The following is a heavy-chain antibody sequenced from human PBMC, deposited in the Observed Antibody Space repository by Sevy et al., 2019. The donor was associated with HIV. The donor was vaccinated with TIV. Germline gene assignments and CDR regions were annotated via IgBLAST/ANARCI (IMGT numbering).Heavy chain of an antibody. Sequence: SETLSLTCAVYGGSFSGYYWSWIRQPPGKGLEWIGEINHSGSTNYNPSLKSRVTISVDTSKNQFSLKLSSVTAADTAVYYCARASLGELSLWFVSAFLGFDYWGQGTLVTVSS. CDR2: INHSGST. CDR3: ARASLGELSLWFVSAFLGFDY. CDR1: GGSFSGYY. D-gene: IGHD3-16*02. J-gene: IGHJ4*02. V-gene: IGHV4-34*01.